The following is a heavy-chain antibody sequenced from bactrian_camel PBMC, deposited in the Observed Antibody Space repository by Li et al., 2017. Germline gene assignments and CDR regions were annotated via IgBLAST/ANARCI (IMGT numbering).Heavy chain of an antibody. D-gene: IGHD6*01. CDR1: ADALMY. Sequence: VQLVESGGGSVQAGGSLRLSCAASADALMYMAWVRQAPGKGLEWVSVIHFGGRTDYADSVKGRFTISRDNAKSTLYLQLNSLETEDTGMYFCSFDSNRWFDFGYWGQGTQVTVS. CDR2: IHFGGRT. V-gene: IGHV3S40*01. J-gene: IGHJ6*01. CDR3: SFDSNRWFDFGY.